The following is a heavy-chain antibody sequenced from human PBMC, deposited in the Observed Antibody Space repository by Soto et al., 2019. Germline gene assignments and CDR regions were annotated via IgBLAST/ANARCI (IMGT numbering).Heavy chain of an antibody. CDR2: ISYDGSNK. Sequence: PVGSLRLCCTAAGGTFSSYGRHWVRQAPGKGLEWVAVISYDGSNKYYADSVKGRFTISRDNSKNTLYLQMNSLRAEDTAVYYCARDVVDTAMVGYYYGMDVWGQGPTVTVSS. CDR3: ARDVVDTAMVGYYYGMDV. V-gene: IGHV3-30*03. D-gene: IGHD5-18*01. J-gene: IGHJ6*02. CDR1: GGTFSSYG.